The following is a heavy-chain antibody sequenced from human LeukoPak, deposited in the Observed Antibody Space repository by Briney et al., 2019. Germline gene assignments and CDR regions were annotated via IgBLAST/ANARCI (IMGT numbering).Heavy chain of an antibody. J-gene: IGHJ3*02. D-gene: IGHD5-12*01. Sequence: SETLSLTCTVSGVSISSSSYYWGWIRQPPGKGLEWIGSIYYSGSTYYNPSLKSRVTISVDTSKNQFSLKLSSVTAADTAVYYCAREGLSGYGRHDAFDIWGQGTMVTVSS. CDR3: AREGLSGYGRHDAFDI. V-gene: IGHV4-39*07. CDR1: GVSISSSSYY. CDR2: IYYSGST.